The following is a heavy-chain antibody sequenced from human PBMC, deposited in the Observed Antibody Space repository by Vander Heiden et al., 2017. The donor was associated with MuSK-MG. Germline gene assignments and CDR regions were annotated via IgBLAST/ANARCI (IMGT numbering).Heavy chain of an antibody. V-gene: IGHV3-30-3*01. J-gene: IGHJ4*02. CDR3: ARDVASIAARPGYFDY. D-gene: IGHD6-6*01. CDR2: ISYDESNK. CDR1: GFTFSSYA. Sequence: QVQLVESGGGVVQPGRSLRLSCAASGFTFSSYAMHWVRQAPGKGLEWVAVISYDESNKYYADSVKGRFTISRDNSKNTLYLKMNSLRAEETAVYYCARDVASIAARPGYFDYWGQGTLVTVSS.